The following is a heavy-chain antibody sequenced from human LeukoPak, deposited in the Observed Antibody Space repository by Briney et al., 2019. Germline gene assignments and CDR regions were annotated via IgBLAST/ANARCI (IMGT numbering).Heavy chain of an antibody. D-gene: IGHD4-17*01. CDR1: GFTFSSYS. Sequence: GGSLRLSCAASGFTFSSYSMNWVRQAPGKGLEWVSSISSSSSYIYYADSVKGRFTLSRDNAKNTLFLQMNSLRAEDTAVYYCARGQYGDYAFDIWGQGTMVTVSS. CDR2: ISSSSSYI. CDR3: ARGQYGDYAFDI. J-gene: IGHJ3*02. V-gene: IGHV3-21*01.